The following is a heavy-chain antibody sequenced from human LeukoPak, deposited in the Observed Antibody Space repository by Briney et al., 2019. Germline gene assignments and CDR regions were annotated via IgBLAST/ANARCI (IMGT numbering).Heavy chain of an antibody. V-gene: IGHV4-34*01. CDR1: GGSLSGYY. CDR2: INHGGHT. D-gene: IGHD4-11*01. Sequence: AETLPLTCDVYGGSLSGYYWSWIRQPPGKRLEWIGEINHGGHTNYNPSLKRRVAMSVDTSKNQFSLNLGSVTAADTAVYYCVRGLYSRDAGYWGQGTLATVSS. CDR3: VRGLYSRDAGY. J-gene: IGHJ4*02.